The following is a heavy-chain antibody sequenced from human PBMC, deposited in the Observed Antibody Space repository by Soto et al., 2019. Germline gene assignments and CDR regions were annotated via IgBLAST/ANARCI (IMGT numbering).Heavy chain of an antibody. V-gene: IGHV3-9*01. CDR1: GFTFDDYA. CDR3: AKDATRKWPYYDFWSGYLTPPNYFDY. CDR2: ISWNSGSI. Sequence: GGSLRLSCAASGFTFDDYAMHWVRQAPGKGLEWVSGISWNSGSIGYADSVKGRFTISRDNAKNSLYLQMNSLRAEDTALYYCAKDATRKWPYYDFWSGYLTPPNYFDYWGQGTLVTVSS. J-gene: IGHJ4*02. D-gene: IGHD3-3*01.